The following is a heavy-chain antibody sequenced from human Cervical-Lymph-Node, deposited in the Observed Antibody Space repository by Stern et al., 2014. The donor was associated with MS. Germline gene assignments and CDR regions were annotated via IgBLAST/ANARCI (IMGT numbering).Heavy chain of an antibody. V-gene: IGHV5-51*01. CDR3: ARRHCSSRRCGXXXX. CDR1: GYSFTSYW. Sequence: EMQLVESGAEVKKPGESLKISCKGSGYSFTSYWIGWGRQMPGKGLEWMGIINPGESHTRYSPSFQGQVTISADKSISTAYLQWSSLKASDTAMYYCARRHCSSRRCGXXXXWGQGTLVTVSS. D-gene: IGHD2-2*01. J-gene: IGHJ4*02. CDR2: INPGESHT.